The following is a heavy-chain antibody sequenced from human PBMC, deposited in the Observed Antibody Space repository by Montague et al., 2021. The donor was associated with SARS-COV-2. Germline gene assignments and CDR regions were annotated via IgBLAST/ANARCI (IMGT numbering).Heavy chain of an antibody. CDR1: GGSISSYY. D-gene: IGHD3-10*01. CDR2: IYTSGST. CDR3: AREAWFGNKTSTSEYYGMDV. V-gene: IGHV4-4*07. J-gene: IGHJ6*02. Sequence: SETLSLTCTVSGGSISSYYWSWIRQPPATGLEWIGRIYTSGSTNYNPYLTLRVTMSVDTSKNQFSLTLSSVTDAATAASYCAREAWFGNKTSTSEYYGMDVWGQGTTVTVSS.